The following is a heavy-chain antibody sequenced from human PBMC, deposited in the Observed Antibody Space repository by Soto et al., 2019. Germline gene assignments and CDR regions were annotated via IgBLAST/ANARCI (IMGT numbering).Heavy chain of an antibody. Sequence: ASVKVSCKASGYTFTSYDINWVRQATGQGLEWMGWMNPNSGNTGYAQKFQGRVTMTRNTSISTAYMELSSLRSEDTAVYYCARGTDYYGSGSYYNPEAEYFQHWGQGTRVTVSS. CDR3: ARGTDYYGSGSYYNPEAEYFQH. V-gene: IGHV1-8*01. CDR1: GYTFTSYD. D-gene: IGHD3-10*01. J-gene: IGHJ1*01. CDR2: MNPNSGNT.